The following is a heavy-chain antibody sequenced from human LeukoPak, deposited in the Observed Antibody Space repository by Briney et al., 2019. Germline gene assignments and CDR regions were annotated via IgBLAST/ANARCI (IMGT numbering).Heavy chain of an antibody. V-gene: IGHV4-34*01. CDR1: GGSFRGYY. Sequence: SETLSLTCDVYGGSFRGYYWSWIRQPPGKGLEWIGEINRSGSTNYNPSLKSRVTISVDTSKNQFSLKLSSVTAAADTAVYYCARDLSRDGYNSDAFDIWGQGTMVTVSS. J-gene: IGHJ3*02. CDR3: ARDLSRDGYNSDAFDI. CDR2: INRSGST. D-gene: IGHD5-24*01.